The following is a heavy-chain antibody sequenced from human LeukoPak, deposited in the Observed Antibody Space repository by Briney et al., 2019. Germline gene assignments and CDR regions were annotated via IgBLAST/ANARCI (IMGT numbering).Heavy chain of an antibody. CDR3: ARGIDFWSGYLTYFDY. CDR1: GGSISSYY. D-gene: IGHD3-3*01. V-gene: IGHV4-59*08. J-gene: IGHJ4*02. CDR2: IYYSGST. Sequence: SETLSLICTVSGGSISSYYWSWIRQTPGKGLEWIRYIYYSGSTNYNPSLKSRVTISVDTSKNQFSLKLSSVTAADTAVYYCARGIDFWSGYLTYFDYWGQGTLVTVSS.